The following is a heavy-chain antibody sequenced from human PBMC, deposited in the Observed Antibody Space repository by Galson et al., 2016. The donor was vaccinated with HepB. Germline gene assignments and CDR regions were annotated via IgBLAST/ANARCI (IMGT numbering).Heavy chain of an antibody. CDR1: GGTFTSYA. CDR2: ILPMFGSS. V-gene: IGHV1-69*13. Sequence: SVKVSCKASGGTFTSYAITWVRQAPGQGLEWMGGILPMFGSSNYAQRFQGRVTVTADDSTNTAYMELGSLRSEDTAIYYCARASRTYCSSTSCYPQYFDYRGRGALVPVSS. D-gene: IGHD2-2*01. CDR3: ARASRTYCSSTSCYPQYFDY. J-gene: IGHJ4*02.